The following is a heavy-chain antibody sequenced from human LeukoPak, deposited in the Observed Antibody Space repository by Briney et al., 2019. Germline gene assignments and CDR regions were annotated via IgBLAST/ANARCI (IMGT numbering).Heavy chain of an antibody. J-gene: IGHJ4*02. V-gene: IGHV1-2*02. Sequence: GASVKVSCKASGYTFTGYYMHWVRQAPGQGLEWMGWINPSSGGTNYAQKFQGRVTMTRDTSISTAYMELSRLRSDDTAVYYCARGISGSYPFDYWGQGTLVTVSS. D-gene: IGHD1-26*01. CDR3: ARGISGSYPFDY. CDR2: INPSSGGT. CDR1: GYTFTGYY.